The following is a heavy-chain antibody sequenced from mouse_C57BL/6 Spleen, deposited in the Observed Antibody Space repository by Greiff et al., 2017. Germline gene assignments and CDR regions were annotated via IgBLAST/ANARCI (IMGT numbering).Heavy chain of an antibody. CDR3: ARSLYSTYLLDY. CDR2: IYPSDSET. Sequence: QGQLQQPGAELVRPGSSVKLSCKASGYTFTSYWMDWVKQRPGQGLEWIGNIYPSDSETHYNQKFKDKATLTVDKSSSTAYMPLSSLTSGDSAVYYCARSLYSTYLLDYWGQGTSVTISS. J-gene: IGHJ4*01. V-gene: IGHV1-61*01. CDR1: GYTFTSYW. D-gene: IGHD2-5*01.